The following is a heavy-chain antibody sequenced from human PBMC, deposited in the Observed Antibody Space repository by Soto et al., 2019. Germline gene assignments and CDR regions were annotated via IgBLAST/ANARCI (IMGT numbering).Heavy chain of an antibody. V-gene: IGHV3-23*01. J-gene: IGHJ3*02. CDR2: MGGSNGDT. CDR3: AKDRVNHNSVWDPFDI. Sequence: LRLSFAASGFPFSSYGMHWVRQAPGKGLDWVAGMGGSNGDTYYADSVRGRFAISRDNSKSTLFLQMNSLRAEDTAVYYCAKDRVNHNSVWDPFDIWGQGTMVTVSS. CDR1: GFPFSSYG. D-gene: IGHD2-21*01.